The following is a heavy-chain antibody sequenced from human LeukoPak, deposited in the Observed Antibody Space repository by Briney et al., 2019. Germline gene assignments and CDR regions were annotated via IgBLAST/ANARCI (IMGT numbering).Heavy chain of an antibody. Sequence: GGSLRLSCAGSGFTFSTYAMTWVRQAPGKGLEWVSTMSGDGDTTYYADSVKGRFTISRDNAKNSLYLQMSNLRAEDKAVYFCARGGGLDVWGQGATVTVSS. CDR3: ARGGGLDV. V-gene: IGHV3-23*01. J-gene: IGHJ6*02. D-gene: IGHD3-16*01. CDR1: GFTFSTYA. CDR2: MSGDGDTT.